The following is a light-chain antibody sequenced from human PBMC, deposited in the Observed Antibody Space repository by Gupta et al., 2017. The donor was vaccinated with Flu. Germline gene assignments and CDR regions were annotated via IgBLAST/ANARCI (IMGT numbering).Light chain of an antibody. J-gene: IGLJ3*02. CDR3: LIGDGGARV. CDR2: DTS. CDR1: PGPVTSDHY. Sequence: HAVVTQEPSLPVSPGGTVTLTCGSTPGPVTSDHYPYWCQQKPGQDLRKVIYDTSNKPFWTPARFSGYRSGGKAALTLAGAKAEDEDEYYWLIGDGGARVFGGGTKLTVL. V-gene: IGLV7-46*01.